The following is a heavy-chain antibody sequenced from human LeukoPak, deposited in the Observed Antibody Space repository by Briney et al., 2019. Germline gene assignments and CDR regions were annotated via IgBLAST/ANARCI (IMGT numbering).Heavy chain of an antibody. V-gene: IGHV4-59*01. CDR1: GGSFRNYC. J-gene: IGHJ4*02. CDR3: ASQLGGTTFH. Sequence: SETLSLTCNVSGGSFRNYCWSWIRQPPGEGLEWIGYVYYSGVTNYNPSLKSRVSISLDTSKNQFSLKLNSVTAADTAVYYCASQLGGTTFHWGQGTLVTVSS. CDR2: VYYSGVT. D-gene: IGHD1-1*01.